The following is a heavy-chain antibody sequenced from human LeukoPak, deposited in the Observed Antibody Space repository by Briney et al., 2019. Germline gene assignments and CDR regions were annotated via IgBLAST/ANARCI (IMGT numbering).Heavy chain of an antibody. CDR3: ARQCCGSYYPMDV. J-gene: IGHJ6*03. CDR1: GYSFTSYW. V-gene: IGHV5-51*01. Sequence: GESLKISCKGSGYSFTSYWTGWVRQMPGKGLEWMGIIWPADSDTRYSPSFQGQVTISADKSISTAYLQWSSLKASDTAIYYCARQCCGSYYPMDVWGKGTTVTVSS. CDR2: IWPADSDT. D-gene: IGHD1-26*01.